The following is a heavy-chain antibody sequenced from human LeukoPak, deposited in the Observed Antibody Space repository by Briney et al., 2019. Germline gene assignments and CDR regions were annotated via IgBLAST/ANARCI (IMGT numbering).Heavy chain of an antibody. CDR3: ASGEADVLDY. CDR1: GGSISSYY. D-gene: IGHD3-10*01. V-gene: IGHV4-59*13. Sequence: SETLSLTCTVSGGSISSYYWSWIRQPPGKGLEWIGYIYYSGSTNSNPSPKSRVTISVDTSKNQFSLKLSSVTAADMAVYYCASGEADVLDYWGQGTLVTVSS. CDR2: IYYSGST. J-gene: IGHJ4*02.